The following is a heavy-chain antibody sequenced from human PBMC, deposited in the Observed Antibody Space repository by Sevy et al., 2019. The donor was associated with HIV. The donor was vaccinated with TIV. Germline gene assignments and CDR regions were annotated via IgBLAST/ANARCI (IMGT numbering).Heavy chain of an antibody. Sequence: GGSLRPSCAASGFTFSSYSLNWVRQAPGKGLEWVSSISQSSGYIFYADSVKGRFTISRDNAKNSLYLQMNSLRAEDTAVYYCARAPSGYYFYYFDYWGQGTLVTVSS. V-gene: IGHV3-21*01. CDR3: ARAPSGYYFYYFDY. J-gene: IGHJ4*02. D-gene: IGHD3-22*01. CDR1: GFTFSSYS. CDR2: ISQSSGYI.